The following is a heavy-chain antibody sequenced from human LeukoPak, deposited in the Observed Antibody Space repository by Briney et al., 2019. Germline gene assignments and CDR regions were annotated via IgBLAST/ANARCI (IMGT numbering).Heavy chain of an antibody. J-gene: IGHJ4*02. V-gene: IGHV3-74*01. CDR3: ARVRSAAAVDY. CDR1: GFTFSSYW. CDR2: INNDGSST. Sequence: GGSLRLSSAASGFTFSSYWMHWVRQAPGRGLVWVSRINNDGSSTSYADSVKGRFTISRDNAKNTLHLQMNSLRAEDTAVYYCARVRSAAAVDYWGQGTLVTVSS.